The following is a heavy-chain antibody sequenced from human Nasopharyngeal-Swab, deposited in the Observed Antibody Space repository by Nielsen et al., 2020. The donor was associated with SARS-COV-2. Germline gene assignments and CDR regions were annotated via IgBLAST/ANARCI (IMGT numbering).Heavy chain of an antibody. CDR1: GFTFSSYW. J-gene: IGHJ2*01. CDR2: VNNDGSNT. CDR3: ARALNGYFDP. V-gene: IGHV3-74*01. Sequence: GESLKISCAASGFTFSSYWMHWVRQDPGKGLVWVSRVNNDGSNTNYADSVKGRFTISRDNAKTTLYLQMNSLRAEDTALYYCARALNGYFDPWGRGTLVAVSS.